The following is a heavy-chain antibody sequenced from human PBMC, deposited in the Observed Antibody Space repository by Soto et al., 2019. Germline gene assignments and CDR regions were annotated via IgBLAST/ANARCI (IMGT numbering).Heavy chain of an antibody. CDR1: GGSISSGGYY. Sequence: SETLSLTCTVSGGSISSGGYYWSWFRQHPGKGLEWIGYIYYSGSTNYNPSLKSRVTISVDTSKNQFSLKLSSVTAADTAVYYCARLSGSYWGAFDYWGQGTLVTVSS. CDR3: ARLSGSYWGAFDY. J-gene: IGHJ4*02. V-gene: IGHV4-61*08. D-gene: IGHD1-26*01. CDR2: IYYSGST.